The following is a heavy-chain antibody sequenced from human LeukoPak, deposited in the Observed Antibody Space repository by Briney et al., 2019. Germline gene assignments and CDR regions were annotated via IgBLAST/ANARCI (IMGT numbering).Heavy chain of an antibody. CDR3: AKDRGSGYYLYYFDY. J-gene: IGHJ4*02. D-gene: IGHD3-22*01. V-gene: IGHV3-23*01. CDR1: GFTFSSYA. Sequence: GGALRLSCAASGFTFSSYAMSGVRQAPGKGLEWVSAISGSGGSTYYADSVKGRFTISRDNSKNTLYLQMNSLRAEDTAVYYCAKDRGSGYYLYYFDYWGQGTLVTVSS. CDR2: ISGSGGST.